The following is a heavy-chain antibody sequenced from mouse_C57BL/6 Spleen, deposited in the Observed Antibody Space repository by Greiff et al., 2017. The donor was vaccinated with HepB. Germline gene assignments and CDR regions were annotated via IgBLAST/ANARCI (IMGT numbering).Heavy chain of an antibody. CDR2: INPSTGGT. D-gene: IGHD1-1*01. V-gene: IGHV1-42*01. J-gene: IGHJ2*01. CDR3: ARRYGSSYVDY. CDR1: GYSFTGYY. Sequence: EVQGVESGPELVKPGASVKISCKASGYSFTGYYMNWVKQSPEKSLEWIGEINPSTGGTTYNQKFKAKATLTVDKSSSTAYMQLKSLTSEDSAVYYCARRYGSSYVDYWGQGTTLTVSS.